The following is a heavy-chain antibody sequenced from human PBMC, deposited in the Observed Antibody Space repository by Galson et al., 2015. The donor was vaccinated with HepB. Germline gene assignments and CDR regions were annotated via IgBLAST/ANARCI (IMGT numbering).Heavy chain of an antibody. CDR2: IIPIFGTA. J-gene: IGHJ6*02. V-gene: IGHV1-69*13. Sequence: SVKVSCKASGGTFSSYAISWVRQAPGQGLEWMGGIIPIFGTANYAQKFQGRVTITADESTSTAYMELSSLRSEDTAVYYCARGRVDRPGTYYYDSSGYYYGMDVWGQGTTVTVSS. CDR3: ARGRVDRPGTYYYDSSGYYYGMDV. CDR1: GGTFSSYA. D-gene: IGHD3-22*01.